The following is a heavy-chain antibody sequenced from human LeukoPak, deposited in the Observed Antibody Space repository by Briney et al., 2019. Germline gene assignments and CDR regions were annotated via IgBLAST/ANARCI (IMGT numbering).Heavy chain of an antibody. D-gene: IGHD6-13*01. CDR3: AREGGRSSSWSQNWFDP. V-gene: IGHV4-4*07. J-gene: IGHJ5*02. CDR2: IYTSGST. CDR1: GGSISSYY. Sequence: SETLSLTCTVSGGSISSYYWSWIRQPAGKGLEWIGRIYTSGSTNYNPSLKSRVTISVDTSKNQFSLKLSSVTAADTAVYYCAREGGRSSSWSQNWFDPWGQGALVTVSS.